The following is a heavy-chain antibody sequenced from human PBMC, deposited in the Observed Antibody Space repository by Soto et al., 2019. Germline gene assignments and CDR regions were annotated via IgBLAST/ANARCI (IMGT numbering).Heavy chain of an antibody. CDR3: ARDLIAAAPGYYYGMDV. D-gene: IGHD6-13*01. J-gene: IGHJ6*02. Sequence: PGGSLRLSCAASGFTVSSNYMSWVRQAPGKGLEWVSVIYSGGSTYYADSVKGRFTISRDNSKNTLYLLMNSLRAEDTAVYYCARDLIAAAPGYYYGMDVWGQGTTVTVSS. CDR2: IYSGGST. V-gene: IGHV3-53*01. CDR1: GFTVSSNY.